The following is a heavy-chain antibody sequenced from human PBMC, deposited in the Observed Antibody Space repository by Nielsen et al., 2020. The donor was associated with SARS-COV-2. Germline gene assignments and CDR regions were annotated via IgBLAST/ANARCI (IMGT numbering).Heavy chain of an antibody. V-gene: IGHV3-23*01. CDR1: GFTFSSYA. D-gene: IGHD6-19*01. J-gene: IGHJ4*02. CDR2: ISGSGGST. Sequence: GESLKISCAASGFTFSSYAMSWVRQAPGKGLEWVSAISGSGGSTYYADSVKGRFTISRDNSKNTLYLQMNSLRAEDTAVYYCAKDEAAVAATLDYWGQGTLVTVSS. CDR3: AKDEAAVAATLDY.